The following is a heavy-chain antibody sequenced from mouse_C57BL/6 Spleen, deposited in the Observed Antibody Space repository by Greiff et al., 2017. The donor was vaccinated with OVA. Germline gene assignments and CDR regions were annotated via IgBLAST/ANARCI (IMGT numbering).Heavy chain of an antibody. CDR1: GFTFSDYY. CDR2: INYDGSST. Sequence: EVQRVESEGGLVQPGSSMKLSCTASGFTFSDYYMAWVRQVPEKGLEWVANINYDGSSTYYLDSLKSRFIISRDNAKNILYLQMSSLKSEDTATYYCARRGYYGDFDYWGQGTTLTVSS. J-gene: IGHJ2*01. D-gene: IGHD1-1*01. CDR3: ARRGYYGDFDY. V-gene: IGHV5-16*02.